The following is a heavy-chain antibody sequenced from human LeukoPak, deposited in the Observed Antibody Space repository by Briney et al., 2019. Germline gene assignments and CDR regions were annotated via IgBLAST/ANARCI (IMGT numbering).Heavy chain of an antibody. CDR2: INHDGST. V-gene: IGHV4-30-2*01. J-gene: IGHJ4*02. Sequence: PSQTLSLTCAVSGGSISSGGYSWSWIRQPPGKGLEWIGYINHDGSTYYNSSLKSRVGMSVDTSKNQFSLKLSSVTAADTAVYYCARVDIAALLFDYWGQGTLVTVSS. D-gene: IGHD6-6*01. CDR3: ARVDIAALLFDY. CDR1: GGSISSGGYS.